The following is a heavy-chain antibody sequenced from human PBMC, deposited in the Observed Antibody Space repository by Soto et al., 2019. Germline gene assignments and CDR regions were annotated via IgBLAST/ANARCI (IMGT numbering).Heavy chain of an antibody. CDR3: AKDRAAGPRLLPNFDY. CDR2: ISGSGGST. D-gene: IGHD6-13*01. Sequence: GGSLRLSCAASGFTFSSYAMSWVRQAPGKGLEWVSAISGSGGSTYYADSVKGRFTISRDNSKNTLYLQMNSLRAEDTAVYYCAKDRAAGPRLLPNFDYWGQGTLVTVSS. V-gene: IGHV3-23*01. J-gene: IGHJ4*02. CDR1: GFTFSSYA.